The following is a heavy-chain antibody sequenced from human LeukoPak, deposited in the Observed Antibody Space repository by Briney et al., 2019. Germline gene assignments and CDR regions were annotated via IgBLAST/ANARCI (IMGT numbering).Heavy chain of an antibody. Sequence: PGGSLRLSCAASGFTFSGYWMHWVRQAPGKGLVWVSHIDSDGSSTNYADSVKGRFTISRDNAKNTLHLQMNSLRAEDTAVYYCARALRLAVNLDYWGQGTLVTVSS. V-gene: IGHV3-74*01. J-gene: IGHJ4*02. CDR3: ARALRLAVNLDY. CDR1: GFTFSGYW. D-gene: IGHD6-19*01. CDR2: IDSDGSST.